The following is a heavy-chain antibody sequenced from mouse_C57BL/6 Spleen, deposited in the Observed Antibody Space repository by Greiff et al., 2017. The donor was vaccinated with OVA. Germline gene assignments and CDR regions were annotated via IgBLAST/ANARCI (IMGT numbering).Heavy chain of an antibody. V-gene: IGHV1-55*01. CDR3: ARVGGDLGSTMVTARYAMDY. CDR1: GYTFTSYW. J-gene: IGHJ4*01. Sequence: QVHVKQPGAELVKPGASVKMSCKASGYTFTSYWITWVKQRPGQGLEWIGDIYPGSGSTNYNEKFKSKATLTVDTSSSTAYMQLSSLTSEDSAVYYCARVGGDLGSTMVTARYAMDYWGQGTSVTVSS. D-gene: IGHD2-2*01. CDR2: IYPGSGST.